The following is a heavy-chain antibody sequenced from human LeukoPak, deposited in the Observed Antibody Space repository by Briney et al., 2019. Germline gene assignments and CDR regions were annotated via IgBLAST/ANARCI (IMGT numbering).Heavy chain of an antibody. D-gene: IGHD3-10*01. Sequence: GGSLRLSCAASGFTVSSNYMTWVRQAPGKGLEWVSLIYSGGSTHYADSVKGRFTISRDNSKNMLYLQMNSLSAEDTAMYYCARVLYGSGSPWGQGTLVTVSS. CDR3: ARVLYGSGSP. CDR1: GFTVSSNY. J-gene: IGHJ5*02. CDR2: IYSGGST. V-gene: IGHV3-53*01.